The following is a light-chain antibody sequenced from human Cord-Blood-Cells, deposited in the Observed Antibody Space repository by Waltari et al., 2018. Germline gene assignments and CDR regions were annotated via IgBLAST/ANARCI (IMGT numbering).Light chain of an antibody. CDR2: WAS. Sequence: IVMTQSPYSVAVALGERATINCKSDQSVLYSSNNKNYLSWYQQKPGQPPNLLICWASNRQSGVPDRLSGSGSETDFTLTISSLQAEDVAVYYCQQYYSTPQTFGQGIKVEFK. V-gene: IGKV4-1*01. J-gene: IGKJ1*01. CDR3: QQYYSTPQT. CDR1: QSVLYSSNNKNY.